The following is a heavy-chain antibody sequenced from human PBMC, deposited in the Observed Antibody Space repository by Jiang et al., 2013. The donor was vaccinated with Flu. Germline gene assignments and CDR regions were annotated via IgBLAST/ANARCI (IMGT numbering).Heavy chain of an antibody. J-gene: IGHJ4*02. CDR2: INSDGSST. D-gene: IGHD2-2*01. CDR3: ARGGCSRTSCLDY. Sequence: QLVESGGGLVQPGGSLRLSCAASGFTFSSYWMHWVRQAPGKGLVWVSRINSDGSSTNYADSVKGRFTISRDNAKNTLYLQMNSLRGEDTAVYYCARGGCSRTSCLDYWGQGTLVTVSS. V-gene: IGHV3-74*01. CDR1: GFTFSSYW.